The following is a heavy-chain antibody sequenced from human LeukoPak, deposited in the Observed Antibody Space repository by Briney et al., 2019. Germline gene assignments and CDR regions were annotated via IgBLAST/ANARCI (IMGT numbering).Heavy chain of an antibody. CDR2: ISYDGSNK. J-gene: IGHJ3*02. Sequence: GESLRLSCAASGFIFKKYWMNWVRQVPGKGLEWVAVISYDGSNKYYADSVKGRFTISRDNSKNTLYLQMNSLRAEDTAVYYCAREESSFDAFDIWGQGTMVTVSS. D-gene: IGHD6-13*01. CDR1: GFIFKKYW. CDR3: AREESSFDAFDI. V-gene: IGHV3-30-3*01.